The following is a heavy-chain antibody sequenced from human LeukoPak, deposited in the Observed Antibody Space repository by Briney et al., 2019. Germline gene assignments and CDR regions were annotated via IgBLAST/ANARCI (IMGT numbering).Heavy chain of an antibody. V-gene: IGHV3-21*01. CDR1: GFTFSSYS. D-gene: IGHD1-26*01. J-gene: IGHJ4*02. CDR2: ISSSSSYI. Sequence: PGGSLRLSCAASGFTFSSYSMNWVCQAPGKGLEWVSSISSSSSYIYYADSVKGRFTISRDNAKNSLYLQMNSLRAEDTAVYYCARDWGVGATLYYFDYWGQGTLVTVSS. CDR3: ARDWGVGATLYYFDY.